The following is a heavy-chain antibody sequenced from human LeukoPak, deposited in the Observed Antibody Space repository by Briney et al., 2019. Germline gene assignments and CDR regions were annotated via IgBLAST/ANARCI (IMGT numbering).Heavy chain of an antibody. V-gene: IGHV4-31*03. D-gene: IGHD6-19*01. J-gene: IGHJ4*02. Sequence: SQTLSLTCTVSGGSISSGAYYWSWIRQHPGKGLEWIGYIYDSGSTYYNPSLKSRVTISVDTSKNQFSLKLSSVTAADTAVYYCARFGSGWHYFDYWGQGTLVTVSS. CDR2: IYDSGST. CDR1: GGSISSGAYY. CDR3: ARFGSGWHYFDY.